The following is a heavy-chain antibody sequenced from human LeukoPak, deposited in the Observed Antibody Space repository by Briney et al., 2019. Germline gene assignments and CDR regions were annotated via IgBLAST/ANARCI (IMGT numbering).Heavy chain of an antibody. Sequence: GGSLRLSCTASGFTSGDYAMSWFRQAPGKGLEWVGFIRSKAYGGTTEYAASVKGRFTISRDDSKSIAYLQMNSLKTEDTAVYYCTRGDGDIVATTFDYWGQGTLVTVSS. D-gene: IGHD5-12*01. CDR1: GFTSGDYA. V-gene: IGHV3-49*03. J-gene: IGHJ4*02. CDR2: IRSKAYGGTT. CDR3: TRGDGDIVATTFDY.